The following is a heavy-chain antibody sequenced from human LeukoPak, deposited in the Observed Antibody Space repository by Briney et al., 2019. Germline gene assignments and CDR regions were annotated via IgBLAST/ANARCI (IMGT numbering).Heavy chain of an antibody. CDR3: EADPGDY. D-gene: IGHD2-15*01. V-gene: IGHV3-9*01. CDR2: ISWNSGSI. Sequence: SGRSLRLSCAASGFTFDDYAMHWVRQAPGKGLEWVSGISWNSGSIGYADSVKGRFTISRDNAKNSLYLQMNSLRANDTAIYYCEADPGDYWGQGTLVTVSS. CDR1: GFTFDDYA. J-gene: IGHJ4*02.